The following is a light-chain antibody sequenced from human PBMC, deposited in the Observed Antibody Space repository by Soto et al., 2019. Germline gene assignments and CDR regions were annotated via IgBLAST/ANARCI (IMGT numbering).Light chain of an antibody. Sequence: EIVMTQSPATLSLSPGERATLSCRASQTVRGIYLAWYQQKPGQAPRLLIYGGSSRATGIPDRFSGSGSGTDFTLTISRLEPEDFAVYYCQQFGSAPEGTFGQGTKGDIK. J-gene: IGKJ1*01. CDR3: QQFGSAPEGT. V-gene: IGKV3-20*01. CDR1: QTVRGIY. CDR2: GGS.